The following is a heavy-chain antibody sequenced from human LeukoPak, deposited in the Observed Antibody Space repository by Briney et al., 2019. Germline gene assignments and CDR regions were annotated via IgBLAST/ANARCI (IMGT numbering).Heavy chain of an antibody. CDR2: IYYSGST. D-gene: IGHD3-10*01. CDR1: GGSISSSSYY. V-gene: IGHV4-39*07. J-gene: IGHJ4*02. Sequence: SETLSLTCTVSGGSISSSSYYWGWIRQPPGKGLEWIGSIYYSGSTYYNPSLKSRVTISVDTSKNQFSLKLSSVTAADTAVYYCAASYGSGSYYKIYWGQGTLVTVSS. CDR3: AASYGSGSYYKIY.